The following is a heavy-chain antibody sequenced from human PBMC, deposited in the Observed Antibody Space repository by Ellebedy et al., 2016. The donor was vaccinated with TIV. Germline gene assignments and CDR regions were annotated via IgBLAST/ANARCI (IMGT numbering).Heavy chain of an antibody. D-gene: IGHD6-13*01. CDR3: ARQIAAAPTMTSDY. V-gene: IGHV3-30-3*01. J-gene: IGHJ4*02. CDR2: ISYDGSNK. Sequence: GESLKISCAASGFTFSSYAMHWVRQAPGKGLEWVAVISYDGSNKYYADSVKGRFTISRDNSKNTLYLQMNSLRAEDTAVYYCARQIAAAPTMTSDYWGQGTLVTVSS. CDR1: GFTFSSYA.